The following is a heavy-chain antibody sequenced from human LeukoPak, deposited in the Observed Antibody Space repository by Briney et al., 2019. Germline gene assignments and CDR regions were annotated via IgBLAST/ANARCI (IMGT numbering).Heavy chain of an antibody. CDR2: INAGNGNT. CDR3: ARSYYVILTGYPKNNWFDP. J-gene: IGHJ5*02. Sequence: ASVKVSCKASGYTFTSYGISWVRQAPGQRLEWMGWINAGNGNTKYSQKFQGRVTITRDTSADTAYMELSSLRSEDTAVYYCARSYYVILTGYPKNNWFDPWGQGTLVTVSS. V-gene: IGHV1-3*01. D-gene: IGHD3-9*01. CDR1: GYTFTSYG.